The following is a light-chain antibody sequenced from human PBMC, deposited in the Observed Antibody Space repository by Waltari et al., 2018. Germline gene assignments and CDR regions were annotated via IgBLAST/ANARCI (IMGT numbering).Light chain of an antibody. J-gene: IGLJ2*01. Sequence: QSALTQPASVSACPGKSVTFSSTGTSCDVGGYDFVSWYQQHPGKAPQLMIYDVNKRPSGVSHRCSASKPGNTASLTIFGLQAEDEADYYCISYTSTTTYVVVGGWTKLTVL. CDR3: ISYTSTTTYVV. V-gene: IGLV2-14*03. CDR2: DVN. CDR1: SCDVGGYDF.